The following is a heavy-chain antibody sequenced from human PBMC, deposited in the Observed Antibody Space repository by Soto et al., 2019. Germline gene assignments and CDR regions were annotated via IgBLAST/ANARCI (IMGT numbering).Heavy chain of an antibody. CDR1: GYTFTGYY. J-gene: IGHJ4*02. V-gene: IGHV1-2*04. CDR3: AREGGSDSSGPVPFAY. Sequence: QVQLVQSGAEVKKPGASVKVSCKASGYTFTGYYMHWVRQAPGQGLEWMGWINPNSGGTNYAQKFQGWVTMTRDTSISTAYMELSRLRSDDTAVYYCAREGGSDSSGPVPFAYWGQGTLVTVSS. D-gene: IGHD3-22*01. CDR2: INPNSGGT.